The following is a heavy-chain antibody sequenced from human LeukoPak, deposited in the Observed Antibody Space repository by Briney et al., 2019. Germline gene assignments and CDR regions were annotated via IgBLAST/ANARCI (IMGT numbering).Heavy chain of an antibody. CDR1: GFTFSSYS. J-gene: IGHJ3*02. Sequence: AGGSLRLSCAASGFTFSSYSMNWVRQAPGKGLEWVSSISSSSTYIYYADSVKGRFTISRDNAKNSLYLQMNSLRAEDTAVYYCARDNRVVAGWDGDAFDIWGQGTMVTVSS. D-gene: IGHD6-19*01. V-gene: IGHV3-21*01. CDR3: ARDNRVVAGWDGDAFDI. CDR2: ISSSSTYI.